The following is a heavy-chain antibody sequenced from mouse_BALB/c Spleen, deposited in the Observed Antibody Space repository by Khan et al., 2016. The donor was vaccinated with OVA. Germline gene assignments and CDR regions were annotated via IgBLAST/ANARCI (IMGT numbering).Heavy chain of an antibody. V-gene: IGHV5-6*01. J-gene: IGHJ3*01. Sequence: EVQLVESGGDLVKPGGSLKLSCAASGFTFSTYAMPWVRQTPDKSLEWVATINTGGHYTYYIHNVKDRFTFSRDKAASTLYMQMTSLRSEDTAMFYGARLAYYYYSGAFAYWGQGTLVTVSA. CDR1: GFTFSTYA. D-gene: IGHD1-1*02. CDR3: ARLAYYYYSGAFAY. CDR2: INTGGHYT.